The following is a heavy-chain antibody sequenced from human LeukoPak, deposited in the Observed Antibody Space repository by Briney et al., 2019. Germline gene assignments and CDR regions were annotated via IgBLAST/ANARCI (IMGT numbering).Heavy chain of an antibody. CDR2: INQDGSEK. D-gene: IGHD5-18*01. CDR1: EFSFSSYW. J-gene: IGHJ4*02. CDR3: ARGARGYTYGRFDY. Sequence: GGSLRLSCAASEFSFSSYWMTWVRQAPGKGLEWVANINQDGSEKYYVDSVKGLFTISRDNAKNSLYLHMNSLRAEDTAVYYCARGARGYTYGRFDYWGQGTLVTVSS. V-gene: IGHV3-7*01.